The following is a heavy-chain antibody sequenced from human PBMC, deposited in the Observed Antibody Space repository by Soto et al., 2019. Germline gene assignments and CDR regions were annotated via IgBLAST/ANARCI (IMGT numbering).Heavy chain of an antibody. CDR2: IIPLFGTA. Sequence: ASVKVSCKASGGTFSSYAISWVRQAPGQGLEWMGGIIPLFGTANYAQKFQGRVTITADESTSTAYMELSSLRSEDTAVYYCARVVGNIVATIVGWFDPWGQGTLVTVSS. D-gene: IGHD5-12*01. CDR3: ARVVGNIVATIVGWFDP. V-gene: IGHV1-69*13. J-gene: IGHJ5*02. CDR1: GGTFSSYA.